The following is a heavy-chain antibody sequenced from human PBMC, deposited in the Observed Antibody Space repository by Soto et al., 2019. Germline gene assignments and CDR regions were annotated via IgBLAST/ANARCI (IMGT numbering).Heavy chain of an antibody. CDR3: AKPLDGSGSYGMDV. Sequence: QVQLVESGGGVVQPGRSLRLSCAASGFTFSSYGMHWVRQAPGKGLEWVAVISYDGSNKYYADSVKGRFTISRDNSKNTLYLQMNSLRAEDTAVYYCAKPLDGSGSYGMDVWGQGTTVTVSS. D-gene: IGHD3-10*01. V-gene: IGHV3-30*18. J-gene: IGHJ6*02. CDR1: GFTFSSYG. CDR2: ISYDGSNK.